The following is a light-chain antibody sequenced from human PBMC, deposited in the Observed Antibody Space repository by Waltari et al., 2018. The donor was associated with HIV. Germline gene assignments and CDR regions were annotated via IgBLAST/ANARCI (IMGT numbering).Light chain of an antibody. Sequence: SHELTQPPSVSVSQGQTPSITRSGASLGGKYASWYQQKPGQSPVLVIYQDDKRPSGIPERFSGSNSGNTATLTITGTQAMDEADYYCQAWDSSTVLFGGGTKLTVL. CDR2: QDD. CDR3: QAWDSSTVL. J-gene: IGLJ2*01. V-gene: IGLV3-1*01. CDR1: SLGGKY.